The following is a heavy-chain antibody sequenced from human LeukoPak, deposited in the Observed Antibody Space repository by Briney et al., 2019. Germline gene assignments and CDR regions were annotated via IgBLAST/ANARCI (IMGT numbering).Heavy chain of an antibody. Sequence: GESLKISCKGSGYSFTSYWIGWLLQMPGKSLEWMGIIYSGNSDTRYSPSFQGQVTISADKSISTAYLQWSTLKASDTAMYYCASVIAAAGSLDYWGQGTLVTVSS. V-gene: IGHV5-51*01. J-gene: IGHJ4*02. CDR2: IYSGNSDT. CDR3: ASVIAAAGSLDY. D-gene: IGHD6-13*01. CDR1: GYSFTSYW.